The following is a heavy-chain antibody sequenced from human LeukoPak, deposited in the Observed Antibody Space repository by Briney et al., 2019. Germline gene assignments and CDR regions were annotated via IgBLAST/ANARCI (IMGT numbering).Heavy chain of an antibody. CDR3: ARSPPDFWSGYNWFDP. CDR1: GGSISSSSYY. J-gene: IGHJ5*02. D-gene: IGHD3-3*01. V-gene: IGHV4-39*07. Sequence: SETLSLTCTVSGGSISSSSYYWGWIRQPPGKGLEWIGSIYYSGSTYYNPPLKSRVTISVDTSKNQFSLKLSSVTAADTAVYYCARSPPDFWSGYNWFDPWGQGTLVTVSS. CDR2: IYYSGST.